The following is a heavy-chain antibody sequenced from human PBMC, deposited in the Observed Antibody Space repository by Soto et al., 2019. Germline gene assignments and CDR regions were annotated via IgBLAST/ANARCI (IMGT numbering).Heavy chain of an antibody. J-gene: IGHJ5*02. CDR2: IYYTGST. D-gene: IGHD3-16*01. V-gene: IGHV4-30-2*01. CDR1: GGSLNNGGYS. Sequence: KTSETLSLTCAVSGGSLNNGGYSWGWVRRPPGKGLEYIASIYYTGSTFYNPSLKSRVTISLDRSKNQFSLNLSSVTAADTAVYYCARVGGSTPMATWGQGTLVTV. CDR3: ARVGGSTPMAT.